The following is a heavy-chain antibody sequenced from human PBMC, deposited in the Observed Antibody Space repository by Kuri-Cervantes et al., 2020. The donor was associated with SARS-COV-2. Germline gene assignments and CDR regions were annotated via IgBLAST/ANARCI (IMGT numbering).Heavy chain of an antibody. D-gene: IGHD4-17*01. J-gene: IGHJ3*02. CDR2: INSDGSST. V-gene: IGHV3-74*01. CDR3: ASTGFDI. CDR1: GFTFMNYA. Sequence: LSLTCAASGFTFMNYAMTWVRQAPGKGLVWVSRINSDGSSTSYADSVKGRFTISRDNAKNTLYLQMNSLRAEDTAVYYCASTGFDIWGQGTMVTVSS.